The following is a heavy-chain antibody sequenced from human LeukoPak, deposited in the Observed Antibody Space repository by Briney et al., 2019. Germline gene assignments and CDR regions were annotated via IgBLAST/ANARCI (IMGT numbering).Heavy chain of an antibody. CDR3: ARDLTPDYGSGSFPDY. D-gene: IGHD3-10*01. J-gene: IGHJ4*02. CDR2: ISYDGSNK. CDR1: GFTFSNYG. V-gene: IGHV3-30*03. Sequence: GRSLRLSCAASGFTFSNYGMHWVRQAPGKGLEWVAVISYDGSNKYYADSVKGRFTISRDNSKNTLYLQMNSLRAEDTAVYYCARDLTPDYGSGSFPDYWGQGTLVTVSS.